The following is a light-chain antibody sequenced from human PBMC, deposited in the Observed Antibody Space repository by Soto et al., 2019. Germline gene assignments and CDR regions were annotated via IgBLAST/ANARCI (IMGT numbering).Light chain of an antibody. J-gene: IGLJ1*01. CDR2: DVT. Sequence: QSALTQPASVSGSPGQSITISCTGTSTDIGTYSRVSWYLQYPGKAPKLMIYDVTKRPSGVSNRFSGSTSGTVASLTISGLQADDEADYFCCSSAPESTYVFGTGTKLTVL. CDR1: STDIGTYSR. V-gene: IGLV2-23*02. CDR3: CSSAPESTYV.